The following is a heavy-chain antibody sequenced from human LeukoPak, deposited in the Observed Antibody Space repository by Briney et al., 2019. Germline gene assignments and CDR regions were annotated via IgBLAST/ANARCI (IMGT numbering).Heavy chain of an antibody. V-gene: IGHV4-59*12. CDR1: GGSISSYY. Sequence: PSETLSLTCTVSGGSISSYYWSWIRQPPGKGLEWIGYIYYSGSTNYNPSLKSRVTISVDTSKNQFSLKLSSVTAADTAVYYCARDRRYYYDSSGYFYYYYYYYYMDVWGKGTTVTVSS. CDR2: IYYSGST. CDR3: ARDRRYYYDSSGYFYYYYYYYYMDV. D-gene: IGHD3-22*01. J-gene: IGHJ6*03.